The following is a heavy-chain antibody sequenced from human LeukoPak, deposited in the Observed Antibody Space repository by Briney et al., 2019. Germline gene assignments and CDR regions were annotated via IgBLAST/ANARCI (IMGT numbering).Heavy chain of an antibody. J-gene: IGHJ4*02. D-gene: IGHD3-22*01. CDR2: IWFDVSKT. CDR3: ARDQGVYRRLLLRPALDY. V-gene: IGHV3-33*01. Sequence: GRSLRLSCAASGFTFCSYGMQSGRHAPGKGLGRVAVIWFDVSKTYYTDSVKGRFTISRDNSKNTLYLQMNSQRAEDTAVYYCARDQGVYRRLLLRPALDYWGQGTLVTVSS. CDR1: GFTFCSYG.